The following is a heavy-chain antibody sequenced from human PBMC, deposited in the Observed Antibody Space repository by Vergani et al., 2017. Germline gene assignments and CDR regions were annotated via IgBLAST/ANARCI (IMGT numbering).Heavy chain of an antibody. V-gene: IGHV3-48*01. Sequence: EVQVVESGGGLVQPGGSLRLSCAASGFTFSSYSMNWVRQAPGKGLEWVSYISSSSSTIYYADSVKGRFTISRDNAKNSLYLQMNSLRAEDTALYHCARGISGRVVSPFDIWGQGTMVTVSS. CDR1: GFTFSSYS. D-gene: IGHD2-2*01. CDR3: ARGISGRVVSPFDI. CDR2: ISSSSSTI. J-gene: IGHJ3*02.